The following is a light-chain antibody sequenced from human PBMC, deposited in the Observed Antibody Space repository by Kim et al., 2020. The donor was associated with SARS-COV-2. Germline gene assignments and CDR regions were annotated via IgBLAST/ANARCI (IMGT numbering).Light chain of an antibody. Sequence: EIVMTQSPDTLSVSPGERATLSCRASQSVSSNLAWYQQKPGQAPRLLIYTASTRATGIPARFSGSGSGTEFTLTISSLESEDFAVYYCQQCNNWPLTFGGGTNVDIK. CDR3: QQCNNWPLT. CDR2: TAS. CDR1: QSVSSN. V-gene: IGKV3-15*01. J-gene: IGKJ4*01.